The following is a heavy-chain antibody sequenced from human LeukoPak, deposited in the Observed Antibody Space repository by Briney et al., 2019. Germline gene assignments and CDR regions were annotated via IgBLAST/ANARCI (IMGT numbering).Heavy chain of an antibody. CDR3: ARGPGYSSGWGYYFDY. V-gene: IGHV3-66*01. CDR2: IYSGGST. CDR1: GFTVSSNY. D-gene: IGHD6-19*01. Sequence: GGSLRLSCAASGFTVSSNYMSWVRRAPGKGLEWVSVIYSGGSTYYADSVKGRFTISRDNSKNTLYLQMNSLRAEDTAVYYCARGPGYSSGWGYYFDYWGQGTLVTVSS. J-gene: IGHJ4*02.